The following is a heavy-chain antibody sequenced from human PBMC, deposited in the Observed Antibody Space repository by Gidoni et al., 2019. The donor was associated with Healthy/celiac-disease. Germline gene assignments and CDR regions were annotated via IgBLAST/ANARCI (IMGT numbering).Heavy chain of an antibody. CDR2: IYYSGST. D-gene: IGHD3-16*02. CDR3: ARDATYYDYIWGSYRYTRAFDI. Sequence: QVQLQESGPGLVKPSETLSLTCTVPGGSISSYYWSWIRQPPGKGLEWIGYIYYSGSTNYNPSLKSRVTISVDTSKNQFSLKLSSVTAADTAVYYCARDATYYDYIWGSYRYTRAFDIWGQGTMVTVSS. J-gene: IGHJ3*02. CDR1: GGSISSYY. V-gene: IGHV4-59*01.